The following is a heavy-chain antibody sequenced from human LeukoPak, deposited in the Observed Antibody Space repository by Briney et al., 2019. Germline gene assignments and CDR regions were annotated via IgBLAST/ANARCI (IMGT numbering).Heavy chain of an antibody. CDR3: ARVSYDFWSGYSTQFDY. CDR1: GGSISSSSYY. Sequence: SETLSLTCTVSGGSISSSSYYWGWIRQPPGKGLEWIGEINHSGSTNYNPSLKSRVTISVDTSKNQFSLKLSSVAAADTAVYYCARVSYDFWSGYSTQFDYWGQGTLVTVSS. CDR2: INHSGST. D-gene: IGHD3-3*01. V-gene: IGHV4-39*07. J-gene: IGHJ4*02.